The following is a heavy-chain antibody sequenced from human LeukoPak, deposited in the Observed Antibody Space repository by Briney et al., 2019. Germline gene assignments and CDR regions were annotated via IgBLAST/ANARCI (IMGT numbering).Heavy chain of an antibody. CDR3: YGANEEH. CDR1: GFVFSSHW. Sequence: GGSLRLSCAASGFVFSSHWMHWVRQAPGKGLVWVSGTNTNGSSTMYAASVKGRFTIDRDNAKNTLYLKMNSLRAEDKAVYSCYGANEEHWGQGTLVTVSS. V-gene: IGHV3-74*03. D-gene: IGHD4-23*01. J-gene: IGHJ1*01. CDR2: TNTNGSST.